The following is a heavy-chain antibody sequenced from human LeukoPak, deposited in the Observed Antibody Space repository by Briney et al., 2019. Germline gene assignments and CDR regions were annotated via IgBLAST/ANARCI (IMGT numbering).Heavy chain of an antibody. CDR3: ARVRYFDWLALDY. J-gene: IGHJ4*02. CDR1: GYSIGSGYY. D-gene: IGHD3-9*01. CDR2: IYHSGST. V-gene: IGHV4-38-2*02. Sequence: SETLSLTCTVSGYSIGSGYYWGWIRQPPGKGLEWIGSIYHSGSTYYNPSLKSRVTISVDTSKNQFSLKLSSVTAADTAVYYCARVRYFDWLALDYWGQGTLVTVSS.